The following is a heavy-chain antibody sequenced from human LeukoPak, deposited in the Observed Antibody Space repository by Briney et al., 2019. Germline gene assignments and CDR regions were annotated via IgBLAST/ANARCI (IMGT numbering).Heavy chain of an antibody. J-gene: IGHJ4*02. V-gene: IGHV3-33*08. Sequence: GGSLRLSCAASGFTFSSYAMSWVRQAPGKGLEWVAVIWYDGSNKYYADSVKGRFTISRDNSKNTLYLQMNSLRAEDTAVYYCASGPRGFDYWGQGTLVTVSS. CDR3: ASGPRGFDY. D-gene: IGHD3/OR15-3a*01. CDR1: GFTFSSYA. CDR2: IWYDGSNK.